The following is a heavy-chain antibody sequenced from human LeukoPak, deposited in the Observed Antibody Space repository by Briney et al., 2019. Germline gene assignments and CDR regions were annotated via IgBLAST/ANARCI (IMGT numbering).Heavy chain of an antibody. D-gene: IGHD3-9*01. V-gene: IGHV4-61*02. CDR1: GGSISSGSYY. J-gene: IGHJ6*03. CDR2: IYTSGST. Sequence: TLSLTCTVSGGSISSGSYYWSWLRPPAGKGLEWIGRIYTSGSTNYNPSLKSRVTISVDTSKNQFSLKLSSVTAADTAVYYCAVVRYLDYDILTGYYSGEGLGYYMDVWGKGTTVTISS. CDR3: AVVRYLDYDILTGYYSGEGLGYYMDV.